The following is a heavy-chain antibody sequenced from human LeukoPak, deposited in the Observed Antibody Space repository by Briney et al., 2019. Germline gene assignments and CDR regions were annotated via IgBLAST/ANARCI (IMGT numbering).Heavy chain of an antibody. V-gene: IGHV4-39*07. D-gene: IGHD2-2*01. J-gene: IGHJ6*03. CDR3: ARDGLGYCSSTSCSNYYYYMDV. CDR2: IYYTGTT. CDR1: GGSISSSLYH. Sequence: PSETLSLTCTVSGGSISSSLYHWGWIRQSPGKNLEWLGSIYYTGTTHYNPSLKSRVTISVDTSKNQFSLKLSSVTAADTAVYYCARDGLGYCSSTSCSNYYYYMDVWGKGTTVTVSS.